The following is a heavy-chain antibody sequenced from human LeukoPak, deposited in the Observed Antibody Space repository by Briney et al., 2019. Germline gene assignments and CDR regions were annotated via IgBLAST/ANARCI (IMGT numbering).Heavy chain of an antibody. CDR3: AKDGSYDSSGYLPPYGMDV. CDR2: ISGSGGST. CDR1: GFTFSSYA. D-gene: IGHD3-22*01. Sequence: GGSLRLSCAASGFTFSSYAMSWVRQAPGKGLEWVSAISGSGGSTYYADSVKGRFTISRDNSKNTLYLQMNSLRAEDTAVYYCAKDGSYDSSGYLPPYGMDVWGQGTTVTVSS. V-gene: IGHV3-23*01. J-gene: IGHJ6*02.